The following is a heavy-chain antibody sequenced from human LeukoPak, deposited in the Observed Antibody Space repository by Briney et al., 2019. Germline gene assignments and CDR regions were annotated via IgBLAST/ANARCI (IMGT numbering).Heavy chain of an antibody. V-gene: IGHV3-30*02. D-gene: IGHD1-7*01. Sequence: GGSLRLSCAASGFPFSNYGIHWVRQAPGKGLEWVSFIWYDGSKNYYADSVKGRFTISRDNSKNTLYLQMDSLRSDDTAVYFCAKSSAGITWFDPWGQGTLVTVSS. CDR1: GFPFSNYG. CDR3: AKSSAGITWFDP. CDR2: IWYDGSKN. J-gene: IGHJ5*02.